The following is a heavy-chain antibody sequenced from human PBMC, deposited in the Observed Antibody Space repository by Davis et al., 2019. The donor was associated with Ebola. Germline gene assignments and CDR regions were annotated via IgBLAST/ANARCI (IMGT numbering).Heavy chain of an antibody. Sequence: GESLKISCAASGFTFSSYEMNWVRQAPGKGLEWVSIITGDGYNTKYADSVKGRFTISRDNSKNTLYLQMNSLRVDDTAVYYCAKGSGSGSYPGRTVDHWGQGTLVTVSS. CDR2: ITGDGYNT. D-gene: IGHD3-10*01. CDR3: AKGSGSGSYPGRTVDH. V-gene: IGHV3-23*01. J-gene: IGHJ4*02. CDR1: GFTFSSYE.